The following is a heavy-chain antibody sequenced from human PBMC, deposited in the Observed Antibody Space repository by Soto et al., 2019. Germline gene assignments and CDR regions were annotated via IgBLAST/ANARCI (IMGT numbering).Heavy chain of an antibody. J-gene: IGHJ4*02. V-gene: IGHV1-18*01. Sequence: QIQLVQSGAEVKKPGASVKVSCKASGYSFTSYGITWVRRAPGRGLEWMGWINPYNSNTNFEERVQGRVTLTTDSSTTTVYMDLRGLTSDDTAVYYCARGGGGAPLDYWGQGTPVTVSS. CDR3: ARGGGGAPLDY. CDR1: GYSFTSYG. D-gene: IGHD3-16*01. CDR2: INPYNSNT.